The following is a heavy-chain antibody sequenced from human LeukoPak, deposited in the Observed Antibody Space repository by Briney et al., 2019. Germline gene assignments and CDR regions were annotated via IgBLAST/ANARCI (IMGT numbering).Heavy chain of an antibody. D-gene: IGHD3-16*02. CDR3: AKLLGTVIPYDS. CDR1: GFTFSGNW. CDR2: INTDGSQK. V-gene: IGHV3-7*01. J-gene: IGHJ4*02. Sequence: GGSLTLSCEASGFTFSGNWMSWVRQAPGKGLEWVASINTDGSQKFYVDSVKGRFTISRDNTQSSLYLQMNSLGAEDTAMYYCAKLLGTVIPYDSGGQGTRVSVSS.